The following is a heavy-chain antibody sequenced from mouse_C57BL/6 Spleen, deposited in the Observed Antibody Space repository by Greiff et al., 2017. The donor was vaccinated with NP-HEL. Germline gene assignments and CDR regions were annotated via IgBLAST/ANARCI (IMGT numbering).Heavy chain of an antibody. V-gene: IGHV1-64*01. D-gene: IGHD2-5*01. J-gene: IGHJ4*01. CDR1: GYTFTSYW. CDR2: IHPNSGST. CDR3: ASQGAYYSNYGAMDY. Sequence: QVQLQQPGAELVKPGASVKLSCKASGYTFTSYWMHWVKQRPGQGPEWIGMIHPNSGSTNYNEKFKSKATLTVDKSSSTAYMQLSSLTSEDSAVYYCASQGAYYSNYGAMDYWGQGTSVTVSS.